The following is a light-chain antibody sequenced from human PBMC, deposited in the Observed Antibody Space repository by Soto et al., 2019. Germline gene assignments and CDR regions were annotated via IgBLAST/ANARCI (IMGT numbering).Light chain of an antibody. CDR2: GAS. J-gene: IGKJ2*01. CDR3: QQYHNWPPQYT. CDR1: QTVASN. Sequence: EIVMTQSPASLSVSPGDGATLSCRAGQTVASNLAWYQQKPGQGPRLLIHGASTRAAGVPARFSGSGSGTDFTLTISSLQSEDFAVYYCQQYHNWPPQYTFGQGTKLQI. V-gene: IGKV3-15*01.